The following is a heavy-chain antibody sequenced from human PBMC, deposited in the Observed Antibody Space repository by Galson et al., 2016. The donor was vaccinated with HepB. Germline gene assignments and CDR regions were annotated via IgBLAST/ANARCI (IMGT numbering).Heavy chain of an antibody. J-gene: IGHJ4*01. CDR2: ISGSNGGT. D-gene: IGHD2-15*01. V-gene: IGHV3-23*01. CDR1: GFTFSNHA. Sequence: SLRLSCAASGFTFSNHAISWVRHSPGKGLEWVSSISGSNGGTYYGDSVKGRFTISRDNSRNTLYLEMNSLRVEDTAVYYCARRALYCNGGSCCFDYWGHGTLVTVSS. CDR3: ARRALYCNGGSCCFDY.